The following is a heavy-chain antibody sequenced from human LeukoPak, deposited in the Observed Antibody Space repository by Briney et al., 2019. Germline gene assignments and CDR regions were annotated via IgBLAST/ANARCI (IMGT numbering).Heavy chain of an antibody. D-gene: IGHD2-15*01. Sequence: ASVMVSCKASGYTFTDYYMHWVRQAPGQGLEWMGWINPNTGGTKFAQKFQGRVTMTRDTSISTAYMDLSRLRSDDTAVYYCARDPNCSGVSCYSSWFDPWGQGTLVTVSS. CDR3: ARDPNCSGVSCYSSWFDP. CDR1: GYTFTDYY. CDR2: INPNTGGT. J-gene: IGHJ5*02. V-gene: IGHV1-2*02.